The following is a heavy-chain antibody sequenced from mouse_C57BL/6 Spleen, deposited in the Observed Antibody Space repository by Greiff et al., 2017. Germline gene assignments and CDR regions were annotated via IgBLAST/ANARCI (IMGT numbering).Heavy chain of an antibody. CDR2: IDPSDSYT. V-gene: IGHV1-69*01. CDR1: GYTFTSYW. J-gene: IGHJ1*03. CDR3: ARIGITTVVATRYFDV. D-gene: IGHD1-1*01. Sequence: QVQLKQPGAELVMPGASVKLSCKASGYTFTSYWMHWVKQRPGQGLEWIGEIDPSDSYTNYNQKFKGKSTLTVDKSSSTAYMQLSSLTSEDSAVYYCARIGITTVVATRYFDVWGTGTTVTVSS.